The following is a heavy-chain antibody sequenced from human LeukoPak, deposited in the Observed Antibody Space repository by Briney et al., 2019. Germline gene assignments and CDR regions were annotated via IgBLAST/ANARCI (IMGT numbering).Heavy chain of an antibody. CDR3: AKGEDYGDYVRPDAFDI. CDR2: IYYSGST. V-gene: IGHV4-59*12. D-gene: IGHD4-17*01. J-gene: IGHJ3*02. CDR1: GGSISSYY. Sequence: PSETLSLTCTVSGGSISSYYWSWIRQPPGKGLEWIGYIYYSGSTNYNPSLKSRVTISVDMSKNQFSLNLSSVTAADTAVYYCAKGEDYGDYVRPDAFDIWGQGTMVTVSS.